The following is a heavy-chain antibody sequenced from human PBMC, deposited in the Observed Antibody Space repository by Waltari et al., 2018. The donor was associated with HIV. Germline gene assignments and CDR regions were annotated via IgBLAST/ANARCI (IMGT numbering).Heavy chain of an antibody. CDR2: IGTGGDT. CDR3: ARVARYFDL. Sequence: EVQLVESGGGLVQPGGSLRLSCAASGFTLSSYDMHWVRQATGKGLGWVSAIGTGGDTYYPGSVKGRFTISRENAKTSLYLQMNSLRAGDTAVYYCARVARYFDLWGRGTLVTVSS. J-gene: IGHJ2*01. V-gene: IGHV3-13*04. CDR1: GFTLSSYD.